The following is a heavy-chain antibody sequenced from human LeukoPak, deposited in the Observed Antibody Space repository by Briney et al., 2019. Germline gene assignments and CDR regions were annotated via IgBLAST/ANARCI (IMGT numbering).Heavy chain of an antibody. J-gene: IGHJ4*02. D-gene: IGHD3-16*01. CDR2: ISSSSSTI. V-gene: IGHV3-48*01. CDR3: LRSSNYGFDY. Sequence: GGSLRLSCAASGFTFSSYSMNWVRQAPGKGLEWVSYISSSSSTIYYADSVKGRFTISRDNAKNSLYLQMNSLRSEDTAVYYCLRSSNYGFDYWGQGTLVTVSS. CDR1: GFTFSSYS.